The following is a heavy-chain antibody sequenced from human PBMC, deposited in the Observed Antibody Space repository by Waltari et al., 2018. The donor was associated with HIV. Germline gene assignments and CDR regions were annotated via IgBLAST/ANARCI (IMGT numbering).Heavy chain of an antibody. CDR3: AREGLRGDEPLSY. Sequence: EVQLVESGGGLVQPGGSLRLSCAASVFTFSSDYMSLVRVAPGKGLEWVSVIYSGGSTYYADSVKGRFTISRHNSKNTLYLQMNSLRAEDTAVYYCAREGLRGDEPLSYWGQGTLVTVSS. CDR1: VFTFSSDY. D-gene: IGHD4-17*01. CDR2: IYSGGST. J-gene: IGHJ4*02. V-gene: IGHV3-53*04.